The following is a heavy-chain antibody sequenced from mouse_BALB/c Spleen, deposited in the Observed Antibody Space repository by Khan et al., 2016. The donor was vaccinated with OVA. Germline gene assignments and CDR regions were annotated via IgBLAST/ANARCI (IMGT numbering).Heavy chain of an antibody. CDR1: GYAFTNYL. CDR2: INPGSGDT. Sequence: VELVESGAELVRPGTSVKVSCKATGYAFTNYLIEWVKQRPGQGLEWIGMINPGSGDTKYNEKFKAKTTLTADKSSSTAYMQLSSLTSDDSADYVCARGGYGAFAYWGQGTLVTVSA. J-gene: IGHJ3*01. CDR3: ARGGYGAFAY. V-gene: IGHV1-54*01. D-gene: IGHD1-1*02.